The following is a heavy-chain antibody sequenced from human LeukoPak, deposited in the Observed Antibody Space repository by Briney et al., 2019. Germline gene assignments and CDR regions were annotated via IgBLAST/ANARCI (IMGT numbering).Heavy chain of an antibody. J-gene: IGHJ6*03. CDR1: GFTFSSYS. Sequence: GGSLRLSCAASGFTFSSYSMNWVRQAPGKGLEWVSSISSSSSYIYYADSVKGRFTISRDNAKNSLYLQMNSLRAEDTAVYYCAIDSFAVEVPAAIYYYYMDVWGKGNTVTVSS. CDR3: AIDSFAVEVPAAIYYYYMDV. CDR2: ISSSSSYI. D-gene: IGHD2-2*01. V-gene: IGHV3-21*01.